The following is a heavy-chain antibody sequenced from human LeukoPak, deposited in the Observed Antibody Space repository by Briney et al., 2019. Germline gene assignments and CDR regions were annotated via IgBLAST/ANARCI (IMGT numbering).Heavy chain of an antibody. Sequence: GGSLRLSCAASGFSFTEYAMSWVRQAPARGPEWVSSIRGGGETFYSDSVKGRFTISRDNSKNTLYLQMNSLRAEDTAVYYCAKDGVATGVWYYYYGMDVWGQGTTVTVSS. CDR3: AKDGVATGVWYYYYGMDV. V-gene: IGHV3-23*01. D-gene: IGHD2-15*01. CDR2: IRGGGET. J-gene: IGHJ6*02. CDR1: GFSFTEYA.